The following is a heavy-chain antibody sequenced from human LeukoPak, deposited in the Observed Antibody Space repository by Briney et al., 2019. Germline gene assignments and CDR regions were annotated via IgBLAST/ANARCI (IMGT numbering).Heavy chain of an antibody. D-gene: IGHD6-13*01. J-gene: IGHJ4*02. CDR3: ASSGGGIAVAGTSANFDY. CDR1: GFTFSSYG. CDR2: IWYDGSNK. V-gene: IGHV3-33*01. Sequence: GGSLRLSCAASGFTFSSYGMHWVRQAPGKGLEWVAAIWYDGSNKYYADSVKGRFTISRDNSKNTLYLQMNSLRAEDTAVYYCASSGGGIAVAGTSANFDYWGQGTLVTVSS.